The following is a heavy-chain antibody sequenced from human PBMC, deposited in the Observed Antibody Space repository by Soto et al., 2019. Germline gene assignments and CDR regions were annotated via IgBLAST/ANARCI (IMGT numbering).Heavy chain of an antibody. V-gene: IGHV3-49*03. D-gene: IGHD1-26*01. J-gene: IGHJ6*02. CDR1: GFTFGDYA. CDR3: TRDVGAWDYYYGMDV. CDR2: IRSKAYGGTT. Sequence: GGSLRLSCTASGFTFGDYAMSWFRQAPGKGLEWVGFIRSKAYGGTTEYAASVKDRFTISRDDSKSIAYLQMNSLKTEDTAVYYCTRDVGAWDYYYGMDVWGQGTTVTVSS.